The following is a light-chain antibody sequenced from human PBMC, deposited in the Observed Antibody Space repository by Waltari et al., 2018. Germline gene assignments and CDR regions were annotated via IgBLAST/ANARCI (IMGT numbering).Light chain of an antibody. CDR1: SDINVGDFI. V-gene: IGLV5-37*01. J-gene: IGLJ3*02. CDR3: MFWPSNVWV. Sequence: QPVLTQPPSSSASPGESARLTCTLPSDINVGDFIIYWYQQKPGSPPRFLLYYNSDSEKAQGSGVPSRFSGSKDASANAGILLISWLQSEDEADYYCMFWPSNVWVFGGGTKLTVL. CDR2: YNSDSEK.